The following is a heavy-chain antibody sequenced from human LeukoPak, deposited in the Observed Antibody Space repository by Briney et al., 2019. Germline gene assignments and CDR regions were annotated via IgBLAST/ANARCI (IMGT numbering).Heavy chain of an antibody. D-gene: IGHD6-19*01. J-gene: IGHJ4*02. V-gene: IGHV4-59*11. CDR3: ATLGGTGSGWYSY. CDR2: VYNRGNT. CDR1: GGSIGSHY. Sequence: SETLSLTCTVSGGSIGSHYWTWIRQTPGKGLEWIGYVYNRGNTDYNPSLQSRVTISVDTSNNQFSLKLRSVTAADTAMYYCATLGGTGSGWYSYWGQGTLVTVSS.